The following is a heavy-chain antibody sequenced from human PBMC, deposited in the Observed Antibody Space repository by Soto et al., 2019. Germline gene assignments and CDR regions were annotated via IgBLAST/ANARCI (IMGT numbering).Heavy chain of an antibody. J-gene: IGHJ4*02. D-gene: IGHD6-19*01. CDR2: IGGNGADT. V-gene: IGHV3-23*01. CDR1: GFIFSNYA. Sequence: GSLRLSCAASGFIFSNYAMSWVRQAPGKGLEWVSAIGGNGADTYYADSVKGRFTISRDNSKNTLYLQMNSLRAEDTAVYFCAIPSGLTVTGPDYWGQGTLVTVSS. CDR3: AIPSGLTVTGPDY.